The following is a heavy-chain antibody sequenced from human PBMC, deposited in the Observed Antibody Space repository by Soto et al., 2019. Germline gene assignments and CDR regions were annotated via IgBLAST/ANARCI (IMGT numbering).Heavy chain of an antibody. CDR3: AKDRRVRGFNGMDV. Sequence: QVQLEESGGGVVQPGRSLRLSCAACGFTFTSYGMHWVRQAPGKGLEWVAVISYDGGNKDYADSVKGRFTISRDNSKNTLYLQMNSLRAEDTAVYYCAKDRRVRGFNGMDVWGQGSTVTVSS. V-gene: IGHV3-30*18. CDR2: ISYDGGNK. J-gene: IGHJ6*02. CDR1: GFTFTSYG. D-gene: IGHD3-10*01.